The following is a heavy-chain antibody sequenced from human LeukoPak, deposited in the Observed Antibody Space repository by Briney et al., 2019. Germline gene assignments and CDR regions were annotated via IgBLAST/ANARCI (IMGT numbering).Heavy chain of an antibody. D-gene: IGHD1-14*01. CDR3: ARVYGFVP. Sequence: SVTLSLTCTVSVGPISSYYWSWIPHPPGKGLEWIGYIYCSGSTKYSPSLKSRVTMSGDKSKNQFSLRLSSVTAADTAVYYGARVYGFVPCGEGTLVTVSS. CDR1: VGPISSYY. V-gene: IGHV4-59*07. J-gene: IGHJ5*02. CDR2: IYCSGST.